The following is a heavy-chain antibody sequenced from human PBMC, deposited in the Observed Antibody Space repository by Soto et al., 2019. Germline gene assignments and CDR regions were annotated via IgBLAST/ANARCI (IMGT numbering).Heavy chain of an antibody. V-gene: IGHV3-30-3*01. D-gene: IGHD5-12*01. CDR3: AKAEHKVIKSGYDNYVDY. CDR1: GFTFSSYA. Sequence: GGSLRLSCAASGFTFSSYAMHWVRQAPGKGLEWVAVISYDGSNKYYADSVKGRFTISRDNSKNTLYLQMNSLRAEDTAVYYCAKAEHKVIKSGYDNYVDYWGQGTLVTVSS. CDR2: ISYDGSNK. J-gene: IGHJ4*02.